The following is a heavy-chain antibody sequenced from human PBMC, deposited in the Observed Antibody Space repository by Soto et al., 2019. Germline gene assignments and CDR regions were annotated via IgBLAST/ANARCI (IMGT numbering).Heavy chain of an antibody. Sequence: QLHLVQSGAVVKKPGASVTVSCSASGYPVTAYYMHWVRQAPGRGLEWMGGINPATGAAKYTQTFQGRVNMTKDPSTRTVFMELGGLTSEDPAVFYGARGGGVGVAGSAAFDMWGQGTLVTVSS. CDR3: ARGGGVGVAGSAAFDM. J-gene: IGHJ3*02. V-gene: IGHV1-2*02. CDR1: GYPVTAYY. CDR2: INPATGAA. D-gene: IGHD3-3*01.